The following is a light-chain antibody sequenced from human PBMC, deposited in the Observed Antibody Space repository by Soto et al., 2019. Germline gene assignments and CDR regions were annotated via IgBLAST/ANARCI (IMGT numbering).Light chain of an antibody. CDR2: DNN. CDR3: GTWDSSLSAGRV. V-gene: IGLV1-51*01. J-gene: IGLJ3*02. Sequence: QSVLTQPPSVSAAPGQKVTISCSGISSNIGNNYVSWYQQLPGTAPKLLIYDNNKRPLGIPDRFSGSKSGTSATLGITGLQTGDEADYYCGTWDSSLSAGRVFGGGTQLTVL. CDR1: SSNIGNNY.